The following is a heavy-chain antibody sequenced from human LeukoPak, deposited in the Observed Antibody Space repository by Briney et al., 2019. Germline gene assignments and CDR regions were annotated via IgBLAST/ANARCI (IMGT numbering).Heavy chain of an antibody. V-gene: IGHV1-24*01. CDR2: FDPEDGET. Sequence: VASVKVSCKASGYTLNELCIHWVRQAPGKGLEWMGGFDPEDGETIYAQKFRGRLTMTEDTSTDTAYMELSSLRSDDTAVYYCTPVLDYWRQGSLVTVSS. J-gene: IGHJ4*02. CDR1: GYTLNELC. CDR3: TPVLDY.